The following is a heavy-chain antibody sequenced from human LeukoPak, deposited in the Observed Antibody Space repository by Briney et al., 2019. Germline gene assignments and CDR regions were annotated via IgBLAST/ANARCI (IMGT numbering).Heavy chain of an antibody. D-gene: IGHD1-1*01. CDR3: AIHGGGTTRIEAFDV. J-gene: IGHJ3*01. V-gene: IGHV3-43*01. Sequence: GGSLRLSCAASGFTFDDYTMHWVRQASGKGLEWVSLITWDGGSTYYADSVKGRFTISRDNSKNTLYLQMNSLRDEDTALYYCAIHGGGTTRIEAFDVWGQGTMVTISS. CDR2: ITWDGGST. CDR1: GFTFDDYT.